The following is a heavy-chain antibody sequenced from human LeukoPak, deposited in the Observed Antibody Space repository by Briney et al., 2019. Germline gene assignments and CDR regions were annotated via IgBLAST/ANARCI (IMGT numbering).Heavy chain of an antibody. V-gene: IGHV3-23*01. J-gene: IGHJ4*02. Sequence: GGSLRLSCAASGFTFSSYATRWVRQAPGKGLEWVSAISGSGGSTYYADSVKGRFTISRDNSKNTLYLQMNSLRAEDTAVYYCAKLEGYCSSTSCPWGFDYWGQGTLVTVSS. CDR3: AKLEGYCSSTSCPWGFDY. D-gene: IGHD2-2*01. CDR2: ISGSGGST. CDR1: GFTFSSYA.